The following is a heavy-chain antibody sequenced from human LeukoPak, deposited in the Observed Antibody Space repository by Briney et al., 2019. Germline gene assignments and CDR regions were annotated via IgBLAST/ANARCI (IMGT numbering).Heavy chain of an antibody. CDR1: GGSFSGYY. J-gene: IGHJ4*02. D-gene: IGHD6-6*01. V-gene: IGHV4-34*01. CDR3: ARSVIAARVFDY. CDR2: INHSGST. Sequence: PSETLSLTCAVYGGSFSGYYWSWIRQPPGKGLEWIGEINHSGSTNYNPSLKSRVTISVDTSKNQFSLKLSSVTAADTAVYYCARSVIAARVFDYWGQGTLVTVSS.